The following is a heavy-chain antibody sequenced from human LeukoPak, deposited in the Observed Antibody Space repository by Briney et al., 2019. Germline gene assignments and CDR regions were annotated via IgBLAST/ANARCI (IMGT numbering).Heavy chain of an antibody. D-gene: IGHD6-13*01. V-gene: IGHV3-21*01. J-gene: IGHJ1*01. CDR2: ISSSSSYI. CDR1: GFTFRTYG. CDR3: ARDWPTIAAAGTIPEYFQH. Sequence: GGSLRLSCAASGFTFRTYGMHWVRQAPGRGLEWVSSISSSSSYIYYADSVKGRFTISRDNAKNSLYLQMNSLRAEDTAVYYCARDWPTIAAAGTIPEYFQHWGQGTLVTVSS.